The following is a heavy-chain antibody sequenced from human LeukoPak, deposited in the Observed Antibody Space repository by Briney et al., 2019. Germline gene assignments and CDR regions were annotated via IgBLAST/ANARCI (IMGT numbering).Heavy chain of an antibody. J-gene: IGHJ4*02. Sequence: GGSLRLSCAASGCTFSSYAMSWVRRAPGKGLEWVSAITSSGGNTYYAVSVKGRFTISRDNSKNTLYLQMNSLRADDTAVYYCARPGADWGQGTLVTVSS. CDR2: ITSSGGNT. D-gene: IGHD1-14*01. V-gene: IGHV3-23*01. CDR1: GCTFSSYA. CDR3: ARPGAD.